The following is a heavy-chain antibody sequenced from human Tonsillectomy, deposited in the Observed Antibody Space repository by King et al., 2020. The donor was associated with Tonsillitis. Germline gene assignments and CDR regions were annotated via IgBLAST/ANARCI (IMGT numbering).Heavy chain of an antibody. Sequence: VQLVESGGGLVQPGGSLRLSCAVSGFTFSSYEMNWVRPAPGKGLEWISYISSSGDNTHYADSVKGRFTVSRDNAKNSLNLQMNGLRVNDTAVYYCARGRWSSSSNYWGQGTLVTVSS. CDR1: GFTFSSYE. V-gene: IGHV3-48*03. D-gene: IGHD6-6*01. J-gene: IGHJ4*02. CDR3: ARGRWSSSSNY. CDR2: ISSSGDNT.